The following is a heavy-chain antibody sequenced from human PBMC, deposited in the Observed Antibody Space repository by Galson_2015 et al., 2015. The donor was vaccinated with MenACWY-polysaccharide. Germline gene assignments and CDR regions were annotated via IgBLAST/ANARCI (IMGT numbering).Heavy chain of an antibody. CDR2: ISYDATNK. J-gene: IGHJ4*02. CDR1: GFTFSSYA. CDR3: AKGGGFYDTSGYWN. Sequence: SLRLSCAASGFTFSSYAMHWVRQAPGKGLEWVTIISYDATNKYYADSVKGRFAISRDNSKNTVYLQMNSLRAEDTAIYYCAKGGGFYDTSGYWNWGQGTLVTVSS. D-gene: IGHD3-22*01. V-gene: IGHV3-30*09.